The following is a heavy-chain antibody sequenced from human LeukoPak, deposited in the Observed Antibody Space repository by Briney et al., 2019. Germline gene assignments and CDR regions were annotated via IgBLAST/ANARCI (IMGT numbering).Heavy chain of an antibody. Sequence: GGSLRLSCAASGFTFNKYAMNWVRQAPGKGLEWVSGISISGGSTYYADSVKGRFTISRDNSKNTLSLQMNSLRAEDTAVYYCARDRGVIGAAGTLDYWGQGTLVTVSS. CDR3: ARDRGVIGAAGTLDY. CDR2: ISISGGST. D-gene: IGHD6-13*01. V-gene: IGHV3-23*01. CDR1: GFTFNKYA. J-gene: IGHJ4*02.